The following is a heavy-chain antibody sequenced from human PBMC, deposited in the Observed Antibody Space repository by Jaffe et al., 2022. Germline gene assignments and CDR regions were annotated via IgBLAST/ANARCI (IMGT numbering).Heavy chain of an antibody. CDR2: IYTSGST. V-gene: IGHV4-61*02. J-gene: IGHJ2*01. CDR1: GGSISSGSYY. Sequence: QVQLQESGPGLVKPSQTLSLTCTVSGGSISSGSYYWSWIRQPAGKGLEWIGRIYTSGSTNYNPSLKSRVTISVDTSKNQFSLKLSSVTAADTAVYYCARDGAFTMVRELYWYFDLWGRGTLVTVSS. D-gene: IGHD3-10*01. CDR3: ARDGAFTMVRELYWYFDL.